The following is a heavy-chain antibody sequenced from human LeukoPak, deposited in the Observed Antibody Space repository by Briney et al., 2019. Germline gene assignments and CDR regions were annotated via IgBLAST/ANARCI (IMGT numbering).Heavy chain of an antibody. CDR1: GLTFSSHA. CDR3: AKGGEVADAPFDY. V-gene: IGHV3-64*02. CDR2: IVSHGGNT. Sequence: GVPLRLSCAASGLTFSSHAMHWLRQAPGKGLKYVSAIVSHGGNTYYGGSVRGRFTISRDNSKDTVYLPMGSLRPEYTAVYYCAKGGEVADAPFDYWGQGPLVTVSS. D-gene: IGHD5-24*01. J-gene: IGHJ4*02.